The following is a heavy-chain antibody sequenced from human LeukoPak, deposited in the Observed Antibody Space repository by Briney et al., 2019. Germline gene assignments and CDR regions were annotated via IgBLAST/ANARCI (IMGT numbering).Heavy chain of an antibody. CDR3: VRDGFCSSASCYDKGGFDF. CDR2: ISALNGNR. CDR1: GGTFSSYA. Sequence: ASVKVSCKASGGTFSSYAISWVRQAPGQGLEWMGWISALNGNRNYAQKFQGRVTLTTDTSTSAAYMELRSLRSDDTAVYYCVRDGFCSSASCYDKGGFDFWGQGTLVTVSS. V-gene: IGHV1-18*01. J-gene: IGHJ4*02. D-gene: IGHD2-2*01.